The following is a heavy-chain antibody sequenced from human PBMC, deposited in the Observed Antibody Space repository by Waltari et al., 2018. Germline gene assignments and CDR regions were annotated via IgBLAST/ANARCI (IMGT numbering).Heavy chain of an antibody. V-gene: IGHV1-69*02. CDR1: GGTFSSYT. CDR3: ARVSRGYDFWSGYFDY. J-gene: IGHJ4*02. D-gene: IGHD3-3*01. Sequence: QVQLVQSGAEVKKPGYSVKVSCKASGGTFSSYTISWVRQAPGQWLEWMGRIIPILGIANYAQKFQGRVTITADKSTSTAYMELSSLRSEDTAVYYCARVSRGYDFWSGYFDYWGQGTLVTVSS. CDR2: IIPILGIA.